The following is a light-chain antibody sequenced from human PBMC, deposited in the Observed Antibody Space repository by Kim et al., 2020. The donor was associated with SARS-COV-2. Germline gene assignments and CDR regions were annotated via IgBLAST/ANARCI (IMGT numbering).Light chain of an antibody. V-gene: IGKV1-6*01. J-gene: IGKJ4*01. Sequence: AIQMTQSPSSLSASVGDRVTITCRASQGIRNDLGWYQQKPGRATNLLIYATSTLQSGVPSRFSGSGSGTDFTLTISSLQPEDVATYYCPQDYDYPLTFGGGTKVDIK. CDR2: ATS. CDR3: PQDYDYPLT. CDR1: QGIRND.